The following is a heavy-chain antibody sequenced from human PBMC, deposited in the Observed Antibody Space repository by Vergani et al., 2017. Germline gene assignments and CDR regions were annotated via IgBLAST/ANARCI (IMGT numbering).Heavy chain of an antibody. J-gene: IGHJ5*02. CDR3: ARWGNVVVPAPPVT. CDR1: GFTFSSYW. V-gene: IGHV3-74*01. Sequence: EVQLVESGGGLVQPGGSLGLSCAASGFTFSSYWMHWVREAPGKGLVWVSRINSNGSSTSYADPVKGRFTISRDNAKNTLYLQRNSLIAEDTAVYYCARWGNVVVPAPPVTWGQGTLVTVSS. CDR2: INSNGSST. D-gene: IGHD2-2*01.